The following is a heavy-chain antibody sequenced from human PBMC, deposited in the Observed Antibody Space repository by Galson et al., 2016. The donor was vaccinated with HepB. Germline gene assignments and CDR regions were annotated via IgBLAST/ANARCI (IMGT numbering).Heavy chain of an antibody. D-gene: IGHD3-3*01. CDR2: ISDSGGST. CDR1: GFTFSSYA. J-gene: IGHJ4*02. V-gene: IGHV3-23*01. CDR3: AKGPDFWSGYYHFDY. Sequence: SLRLSCAASGFTFSSYAMSWVRQAPGKGLEWVSTISDSGGSTYSADSVKGRFTISRDNSKNTLYLQMKSLIAEDTAIYYCAKGPDFWSGYYHFDYWGQGTLVTVSS.